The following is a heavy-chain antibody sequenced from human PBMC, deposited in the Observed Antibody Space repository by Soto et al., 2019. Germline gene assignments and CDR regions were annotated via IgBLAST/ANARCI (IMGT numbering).Heavy chain of an antibody. V-gene: IGHV1-3*01. D-gene: IGHD2-15*01. CDR2: INAGNGNT. CDR1: GYTFTSYA. CDR3: ARDRCSGGSCYRWFDP. Sequence: ASVKVSCKASGYTFTSYAMHWVRQAPGQRLEWMGWINAGNGNTKYSQKFQGRVTITRDTSASTAYMELSSLRSEDTAVYYCARDRCSGGSCYRWFDPWGQGTLVTVSS. J-gene: IGHJ5*02.